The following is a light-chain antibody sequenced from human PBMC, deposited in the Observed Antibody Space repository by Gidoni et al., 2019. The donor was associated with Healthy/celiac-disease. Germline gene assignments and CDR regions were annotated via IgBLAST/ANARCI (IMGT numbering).Light chain of an antibody. J-gene: IGKJ2*01. V-gene: IGKV3-11*01. CDR1: QSVSSY. Sequence: EIVLTQSPATLSLSPGERATLSCRASQSVSSYLAWYQQKPGQAPRLLIYDASNRATGIPARFSGSGSGTDFTLTISSLEPEDFAVYYCQQRSNWPPRYTFAQXTKLEIK. CDR3: QQRSNWPPRYT. CDR2: DAS.